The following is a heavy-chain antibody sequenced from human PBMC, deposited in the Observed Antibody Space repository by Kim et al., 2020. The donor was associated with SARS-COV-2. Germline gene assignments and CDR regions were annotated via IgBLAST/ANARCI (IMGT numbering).Heavy chain of an antibody. CDR3: ARESGSGWYYFDY. J-gene: IGHJ4*02. V-gene: IGHV1-2*06. Sequence: ASVKVSCKASGYTFTDYYLHWVRQAPGQGLEWMGRINPNSGGTNYAQKFQGRVTMTRDTSISTAYMELSSLRSDDTAVYYCARESGSGWYYFDYWGQGTL. CDR1: GYTFTDYY. D-gene: IGHD6-19*01. CDR2: INPNSGGT.